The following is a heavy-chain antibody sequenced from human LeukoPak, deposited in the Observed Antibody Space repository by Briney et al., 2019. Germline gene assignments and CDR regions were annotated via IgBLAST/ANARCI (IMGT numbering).Heavy chain of an antibody. Sequence: ASVKVSCKASGYTFTGYYMHWVRQAPGQGLEWMGWINPNSGGTNYAQKFQGRVTMTRDTSISTAYMELSRLRSDDTAVYYCARDHALLWFGELCPLYYWGQGTLVTVSS. J-gene: IGHJ4*02. CDR2: INPNSGGT. CDR3: ARDHALLWFGELCPLYY. V-gene: IGHV1-2*02. D-gene: IGHD3-10*01. CDR1: GYTFTGYY.